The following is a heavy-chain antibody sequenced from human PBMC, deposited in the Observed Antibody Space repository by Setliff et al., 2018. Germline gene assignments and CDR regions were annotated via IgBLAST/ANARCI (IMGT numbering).Heavy chain of an antibody. CDR1: GYTFRNYA. CDR3: ARAPSVELVTIRTNSWFTY. J-gene: IGHJ4*02. CDR2: ISVYNGDT. Sequence: ASVKVSCKASGYTFRNYAFAWGRKAPGQGLEWVGWISVYNGDTNYAQKFQGRVTLTTDTSTSTAYMELRSLTSDESAFYYCARAPSVELVTIRTNSWFTYWGQGTLVTVSS. V-gene: IGHV1-18*01. D-gene: IGHD5-18*01.